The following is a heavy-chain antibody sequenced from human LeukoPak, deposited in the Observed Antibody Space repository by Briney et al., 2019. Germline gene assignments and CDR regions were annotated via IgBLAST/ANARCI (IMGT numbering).Heavy chain of an antibody. CDR2: ISGSAHK. J-gene: IGHJ4*02. Sequence: SGGSLRLSCAASGFTVSSNYMSWVRQAPGKGLDWVSVISGSAHKIRYADSVRGRFTISRDNSENTVYLQMNNLRGEDTAIYYCAGRITGYSSGYVFWGQGTLVTVSS. D-gene: IGHD5-18*01. CDR1: GFTVSSNY. CDR3: AGRITGYSSGYVF. V-gene: IGHV3-53*01.